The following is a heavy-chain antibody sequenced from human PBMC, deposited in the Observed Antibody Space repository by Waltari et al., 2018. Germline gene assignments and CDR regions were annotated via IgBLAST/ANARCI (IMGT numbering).Heavy chain of an antibody. Sequence: EVQLVQSGAEVKKPGESLKISCKGSGYSFTSYWIGWVRQLPGKGLEWMGIIYPGDSDTRYSPSFQGQVTISADKSISTAYLQWSSLKASDTAMYYCARHASSGWFPNLIWYFDLWGRGTLVTVSS. J-gene: IGHJ2*01. CDR3: ARHASSGWFPNLIWYFDL. CDR2: IYPGDSDT. CDR1: GYSFTSYW. D-gene: IGHD6-19*01. V-gene: IGHV5-51*01.